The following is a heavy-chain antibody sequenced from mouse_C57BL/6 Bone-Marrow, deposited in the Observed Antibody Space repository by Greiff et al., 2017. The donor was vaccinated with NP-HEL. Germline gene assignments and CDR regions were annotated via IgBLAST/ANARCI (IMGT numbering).Heavy chain of an antibody. CDR3: ARPLGLAWFAY. CDR1: GFTFSSYA. Sequence: EVKLVESGGGLVKPGGSLKLSCAASGFTFSSYAMSWVRQTPEKRLEWVATISDGGSYTYYPDNVKGRFTISRDNAKNNPYLQMSQLKSEDTAMYYGARPLGLAWFAYWGQGTLVTVSA. D-gene: IGHD4-1*01. J-gene: IGHJ3*01. V-gene: IGHV5-4*03. CDR2: ISDGGSYT.